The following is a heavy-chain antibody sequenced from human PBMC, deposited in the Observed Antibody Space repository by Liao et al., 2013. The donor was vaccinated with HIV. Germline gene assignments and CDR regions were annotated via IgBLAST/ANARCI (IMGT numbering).Heavy chain of an antibody. J-gene: IGHJ4*02. CDR1: GGSVSNYY. D-gene: IGHD2-21*01. V-gene: IGHV4-4*07. CDR2: IESGGGT. Sequence: QVQLQESGPGLVQPSETLSLTCSVSGGSVSNYYWNWIRQPAGKGLEWIGRIESGGGTNYNPSLKSRLSLSIDTSKNQFSLKLESVTAADTALYFCARDWDRAGIIVGTFDYWGLGVMVTVSS. CDR3: ARDWDRAGIIVGTFDY.